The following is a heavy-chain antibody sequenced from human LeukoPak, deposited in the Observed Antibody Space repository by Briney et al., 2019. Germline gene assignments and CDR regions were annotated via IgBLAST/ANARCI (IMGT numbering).Heavy chain of an antibody. D-gene: IGHD5-12*01. J-gene: IGHJ5*02. CDR1: GFTFSSYA. Sequence: GGSLRLSYSASGFTFSSYAMHWVRQAPGKGLEYVSAISSNGGSTYYADSVKGRFTISRDNSKNTLYLQMSSLRAEDTAVYYCVKDESDIVATISWFDPWGQGTLVTVSS. CDR2: ISSNGGST. CDR3: VKDESDIVATISWFDP. V-gene: IGHV3-64D*06.